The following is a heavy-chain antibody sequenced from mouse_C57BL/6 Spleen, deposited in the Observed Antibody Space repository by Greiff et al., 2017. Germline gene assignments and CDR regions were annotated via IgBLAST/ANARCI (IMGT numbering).Heavy chain of an antibody. CDR2: IDPSDSET. D-gene: IGHD1-1*01. Sequence: QVQLQQPGAELVRPGSSVKLSCKASGYTFTSYWMHWVKQRPIQGLEWIGNIDPSDSETHYNQKFKDKATLTVDKSSSTAYMQLSSLTSEDSAVYYCARYSYGSPAWFAYWGQGTLVTVSA. CDR1: GYTFTSYW. CDR3: ARYSYGSPAWFAY. J-gene: IGHJ3*01. V-gene: IGHV1-52*01.